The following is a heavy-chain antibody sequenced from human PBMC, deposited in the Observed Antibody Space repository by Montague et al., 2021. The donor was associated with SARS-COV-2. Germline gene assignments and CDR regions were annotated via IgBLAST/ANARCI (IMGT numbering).Heavy chain of an antibody. CDR3: ARDTRIAMLVVVNRYGMDV. Sequence: ETLSLTCTVSGGAISSSSYYWGWIRQPPGKGLEWIGSIYYSGSTYYNPSLKSRVTISVDTSENQFSLKLSSVTAADTAVYYCARDTRIAMLVVVNRYGMDVWGQGTTVTVSS. CDR2: IYYSGST. CDR1: GGAISSSSYY. D-gene: IGHD3-22*01. J-gene: IGHJ6*02. V-gene: IGHV4-39*07.